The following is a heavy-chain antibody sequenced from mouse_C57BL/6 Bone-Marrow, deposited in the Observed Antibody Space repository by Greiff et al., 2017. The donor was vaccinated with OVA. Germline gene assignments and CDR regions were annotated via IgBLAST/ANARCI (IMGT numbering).Heavy chain of an antibody. CDR1: GYTFTSYW. CDR3: ASRYAMDY. Sequence: QVQLQQPGAEFVKPGASVKMSCKASGYTFTSYWITWVKQRPGQGLEWIGDIYPGRGSTNYNDKFKSKSTLSVDSSSSTAYLQLSSLTFVDSAIYYCASRYAMDYWGQGTTVTVAS. J-gene: IGHJ4*01. CDR2: IYPGRGST. V-gene: IGHV1-55*01.